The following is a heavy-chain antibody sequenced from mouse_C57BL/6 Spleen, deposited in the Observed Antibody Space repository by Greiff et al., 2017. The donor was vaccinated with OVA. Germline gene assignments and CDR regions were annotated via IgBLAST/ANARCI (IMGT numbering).Heavy chain of an antibody. Sequence: VKLMESGPGLVQPSQSLSITCTVSGFSLTSYGVHWVRQSPGKGLEWLGVIWSGGSTDYNSAFISRLSISKDNSKSQVFFKMNSLQADDTAIYYCARTDYYAYAMDYWGQGTSVTVSS. CDR1: GFSLTSYG. J-gene: IGHJ4*01. D-gene: IGHD1-1*01. CDR2: IWSGGST. V-gene: IGHV2-2*01. CDR3: ARTDYYAYAMDY.